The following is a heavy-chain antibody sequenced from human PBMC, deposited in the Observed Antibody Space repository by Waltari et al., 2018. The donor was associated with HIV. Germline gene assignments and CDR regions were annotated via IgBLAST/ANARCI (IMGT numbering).Heavy chain of an antibody. CDR2: ISTDWSYT. CDR1: GFNFRSYW. V-gene: IGHV3-74*01. Sequence: EVQLVESGGDLVQPGGPLRLSCAAAGFNFRSYWMHWIRQMPGKGLVWVSKISTDWSYTNYRESVKGLFTISRDNAKNTLYLQMNSLRVEDTAIYYCTRDLSTYGHEFDYWGQGTLVTVAS. J-gene: IGHJ4*02. D-gene: IGHD3-16*01. CDR3: TRDLSTYGHEFDY.